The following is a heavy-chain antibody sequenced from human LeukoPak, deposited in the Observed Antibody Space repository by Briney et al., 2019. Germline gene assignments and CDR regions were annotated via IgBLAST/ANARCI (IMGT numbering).Heavy chain of an antibody. Sequence: GGSLRLSCAASGFTFSSYEMHWVRQAPGKGLEWVSYISSSGSTIYYADSVKGRFTISRDNAKNSLYLQMNSLRAEDTAVYYCARDYGGSSPFDYWGQGTLGTVSS. D-gene: IGHD4-23*01. CDR1: GFTFSSYE. J-gene: IGHJ4*02. V-gene: IGHV3-48*03. CDR2: ISSSGSTI. CDR3: ARDYGGSSPFDY.